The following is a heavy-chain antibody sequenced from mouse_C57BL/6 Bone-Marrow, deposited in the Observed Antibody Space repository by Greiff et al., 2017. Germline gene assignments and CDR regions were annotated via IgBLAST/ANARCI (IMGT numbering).Heavy chain of an antibody. Sequence: QVQLQQSGAELARPGASVKLSCKASGYTFTSYGISWVKQRTGQGLEWIGEIYPRSGNTYYNEKFKGKATLTVNKSSSTAYMELRSLTSEDSAVYYCARRAYYSNYVWFAYWGQGTLVTVSA. V-gene: IGHV1-81*01. CDR3: ARRAYYSNYVWFAY. D-gene: IGHD2-5*01. CDR2: IYPRSGNT. CDR1: GYTFTSYG. J-gene: IGHJ3*01.